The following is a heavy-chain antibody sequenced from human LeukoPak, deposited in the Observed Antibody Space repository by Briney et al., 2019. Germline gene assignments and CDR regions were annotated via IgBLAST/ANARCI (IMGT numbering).Heavy chain of an antibody. CDR2: INAGNGNT. V-gene: IGHV1-3*01. CDR1: GYTFTSYA. D-gene: IGHD6-19*01. CDR3: ATSIAVAGPFDY. J-gene: IGHJ4*02. Sequence: GASVKVSCKASGYTFTSYAMRWVRQAPGQRLEWMGWINAGNGNTKYSQKFQGRVTITRDTSASTAYMELSSLRSEDTAVYYCATSIAVAGPFDYWGQGTLVTVSS.